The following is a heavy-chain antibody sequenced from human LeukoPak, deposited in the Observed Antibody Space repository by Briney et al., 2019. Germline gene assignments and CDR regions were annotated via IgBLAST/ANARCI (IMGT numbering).Heavy chain of an antibody. J-gene: IGHJ5*02. V-gene: IGHV4-4*07. Sequence: SETLSLTCTVSGGSISGYYWSWIRQPAGKGLQWIGRMYTSGSTNYNPSLKSRVTISVDTSKSQFSLKLSSVTAADTAIYYCARGGYYGSGNDFRFDPWGQGTLVTVSS. CDR1: GGSISGYY. CDR3: ARGGYYGSGNDFRFDP. D-gene: IGHD3-10*01. CDR2: MYTSGST.